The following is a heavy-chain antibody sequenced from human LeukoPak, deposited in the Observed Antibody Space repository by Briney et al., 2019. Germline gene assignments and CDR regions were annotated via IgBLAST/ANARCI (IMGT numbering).Heavy chain of an antibody. D-gene: IGHD6-6*01. Sequence: GSLRLSCAASGFTFSSYGMHWVRQAPGKGLEWVAFIRYDGSNKYYADSVKGRFTISRDNSKNTLYLQMNSLRAEDTAVYYCAKISPYSSSGRRNYYYYYMDVWGKGTTVTVSS. J-gene: IGHJ6*03. CDR2: IRYDGSNK. CDR1: GFTFSSYG. V-gene: IGHV3-30*02. CDR3: AKISPYSSSGRRNYYYYYMDV.